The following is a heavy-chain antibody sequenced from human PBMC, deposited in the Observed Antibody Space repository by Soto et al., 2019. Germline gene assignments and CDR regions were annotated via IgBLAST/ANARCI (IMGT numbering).Heavy chain of an antibody. CDR2: ISGVGGST. V-gene: IGHV3-23*01. Sequence: PGGSLRLSCAASGFTFSDYAMSWVRQGPGKELEWASGISGVGGSTYYPDSVKGRFTISRDNSKNTVYLQMNNLTAGDTAVYFCAKQRVGSSWYRDFDLWGQGTLVTVSS. CDR1: GFTFSDYA. CDR3: AKQRVGSSWYRDFDL. J-gene: IGHJ4*02. D-gene: IGHD6-13*01.